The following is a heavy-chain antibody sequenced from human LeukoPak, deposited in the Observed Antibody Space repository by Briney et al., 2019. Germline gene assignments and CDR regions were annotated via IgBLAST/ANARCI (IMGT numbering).Heavy chain of an antibody. J-gene: IGHJ3*02. CDR3: ARGKRRDSFKNTFDI. D-gene: IGHD3-22*01. CDR2: INHSGST. CDR1: GGSFSGYY. Sequence: NSSETLSLTCAVYGGSFSGYYWSWTRQPPGKGLEWIGEINHSGSTNYNPSLKSRVTISVDTSKNQFSLKLSSVTAADTAVYYCARGKRRDSFKNTFDIWGQGTMVTVSS. V-gene: IGHV4-34*01.